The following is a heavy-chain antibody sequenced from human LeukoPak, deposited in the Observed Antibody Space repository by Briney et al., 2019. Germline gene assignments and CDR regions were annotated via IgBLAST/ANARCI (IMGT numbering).Heavy chain of an antibody. CDR3: AKTTNWNFYFDY. CDR2: ISGSGGST. CDR1: GFTFSSYA. J-gene: IGHJ4*02. V-gene: IGHV3-23*01. D-gene: IGHD1-7*01. Sequence: GGSLRLSCAASGFTFSSYAMSWVRQAPGKGLEWVSAISGSGGSTYYADSVKGRFTTSRDNSKNTLYLQMNSLRAEDTAVYYCAKTTNWNFYFDYWGQGTLVTVSS.